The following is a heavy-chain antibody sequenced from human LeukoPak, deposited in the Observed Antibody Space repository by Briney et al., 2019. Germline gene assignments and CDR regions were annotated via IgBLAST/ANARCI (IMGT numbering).Heavy chain of an antibody. V-gene: IGHV3-66*01. CDR1: GFTVSDNY. Sequence: GGSLRLSCAASGFTVSDNYMSWVGQAPGKGLEWVSVFYSGGSTRYADSVKGRFTISRDNSKNTLYLQLNSLRAEDTAVYFCASSSWSSEYFHYWGQGTLVTVSS. CDR3: ASSSWSSEYFHY. J-gene: IGHJ1*01. D-gene: IGHD6-13*01. CDR2: FYSGGST.